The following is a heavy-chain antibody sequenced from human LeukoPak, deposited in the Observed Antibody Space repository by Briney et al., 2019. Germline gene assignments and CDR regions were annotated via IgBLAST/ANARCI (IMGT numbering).Heavy chain of an antibody. CDR1: GYTFTSYD. D-gene: IGHD1-26*01. V-gene: IGHV1-8*01. CDR2: MNPNSGNT. CDR3: ARHSYSGSYDAFDI. J-gene: IGHJ3*02. Sequence: ASVKVSCKASGYTFTSYDINWVRQATGQGLEWMGWMNPNSGNTGYAQKFQGRVTMTTDTSTSTAYMELRSLRSDDTAVYYCARHSYSGSYDAFDIWGQGTMVTVSS.